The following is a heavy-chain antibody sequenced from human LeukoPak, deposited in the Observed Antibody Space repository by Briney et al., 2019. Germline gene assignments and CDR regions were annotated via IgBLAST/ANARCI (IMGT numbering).Heavy chain of an antibody. CDR1: GYTFTSYG. J-gene: IGHJ4*02. V-gene: IGHV1-18*01. D-gene: IGHD1-14*01. CDR2: ISAYNGNT. Sequence: ASVKVSCKASGYTFTSYGISWVRQAPGQGLEWMGWISAYNGNTNYAQKLQGRVTMTTDTSTSTAYMELRSLRSDDTAVYYCARSGIINRWVPSAAPSDYWGQGTLVTVSS. CDR3: ARSGIINRWVPSAAPSDY.